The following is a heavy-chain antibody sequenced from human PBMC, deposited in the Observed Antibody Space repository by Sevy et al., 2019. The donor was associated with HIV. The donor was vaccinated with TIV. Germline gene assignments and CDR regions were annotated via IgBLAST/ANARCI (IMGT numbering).Heavy chain of an antibody. D-gene: IGHD2-15*01. V-gene: IGHV5-51*01. CDR3: ARHVGIWRCSGGSCSISWFDP. CDR2: IYPGDSDT. Sequence: GESLKISCKGSGYSFTSYWIGWVRQMPGKGLEWMGIIYPGDSDTRYIPSFQGQVTISADKSISTAYLRWSSLKASDTAMYYCARHVGIWRCSGGSCSISWFDPWGHGTLVTVSS. J-gene: IGHJ5*02. CDR1: GYSFTSYW.